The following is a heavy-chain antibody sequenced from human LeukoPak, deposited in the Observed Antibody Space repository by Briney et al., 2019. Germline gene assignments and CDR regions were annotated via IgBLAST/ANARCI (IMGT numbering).Heavy chain of an antibody. CDR2: ISGSGGTA. CDR1: GFTFSIYA. D-gene: IGHD2-2*01. CDR3: AKDFLRYCSSTSCSHFDY. J-gene: IGHJ4*02. V-gene: IGHV3-23*01. Sequence: GGSLRLSCAASGFTFSIYAMSWVRQAPGKGLEWVSAISGSGGTAYYADSVKGRFTISRDNSKNTLYLQMNSLRAEDTAVYYCAKDFLRYCSSTSCSHFDYWGQGTLVTVSS.